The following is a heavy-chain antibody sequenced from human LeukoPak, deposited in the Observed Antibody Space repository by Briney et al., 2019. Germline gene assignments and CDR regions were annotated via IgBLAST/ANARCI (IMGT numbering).Heavy chain of an antibody. Sequence: RSLTPSSTPSTSTLGDSALRWVRQAPGNGLEWEGLIIRRRYGRTAEYAAAVKGRFTTSRDASNTDGYLAMNILTRQCTAVCYCTRGGKLVGKGYFFDFWGQGTLVTVSS. J-gene: IGHJ4*02. D-gene: IGHD1-26*01. CDR3: TRGGKLVGKGYFFDF. CDR1: TSTLGDSA. CDR2: IIRRRYGRTA. V-gene: IGHV3-49*04.